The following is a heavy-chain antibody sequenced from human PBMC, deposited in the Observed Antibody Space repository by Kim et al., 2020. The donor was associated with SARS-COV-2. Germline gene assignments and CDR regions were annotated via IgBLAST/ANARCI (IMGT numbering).Heavy chain of an antibody. J-gene: IGHJ4*02. V-gene: IGHV1-18*01. Sequence: YTQRLQGRVTMTKDTSTSTANRELRSLRTNDTAVYYCAGLDNWNSQPFDYWGQGTLVTVSS. CDR3: AGLDNWNSQPFDY. D-gene: IGHD1-7*01.